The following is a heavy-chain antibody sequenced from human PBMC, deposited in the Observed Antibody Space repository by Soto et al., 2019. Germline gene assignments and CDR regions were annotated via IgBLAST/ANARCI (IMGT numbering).Heavy chain of an antibody. V-gene: IGHV1-3*01. CDR2: INAGNGNT. D-gene: IGHD2-15*01. Sequence: QVQLVQSGAEVKKPGASLKVSCKASGYTFTSYAMHWVRQAPGQRLEWMGWINAGNGNTKYSQKFQVRVTITRDTSASTDYMELSSLRSDDTAVYYCARTRPRYCSGGSYRYWYFDLWGRGNLVTVSS. CDR1: GYTFTSYA. CDR3: ARTRPRYCSGGSYRYWYFDL. J-gene: IGHJ2*01.